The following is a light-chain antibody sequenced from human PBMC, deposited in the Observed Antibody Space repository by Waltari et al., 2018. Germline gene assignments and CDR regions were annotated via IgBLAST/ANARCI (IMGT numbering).Light chain of an antibody. V-gene: IGKV1-39*01. J-gene: IGKJ2*01. CDR2: DAS. Sequence: DIQMTQSPASLSASVGDRLTITCRASQTIYRHLNWYQQKPGHAPDLLIFDASNLPGGVPSRFSGSGSGTDFTLTINSLQPEDIATYYCQQSYRTPYTFGLGTKVDIK. CDR1: QTIYRH. CDR3: QQSYRTPYT.